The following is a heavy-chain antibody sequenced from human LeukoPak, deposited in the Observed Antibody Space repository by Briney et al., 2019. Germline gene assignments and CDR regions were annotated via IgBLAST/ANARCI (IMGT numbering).Heavy chain of an antibody. CDR1: GFTFSSYS. CDR2: ISSSSSYI. Sequence: GGXLRLSCAASGFTFSSYSMNWVRQAPGKGLEWVSSISSSSSYIYYADSVKGRFTISRDNAKNSLYLQMNSLRAEDTAVYYCARDPWGYYDSSGYYPWGQGTLVTVSS. J-gene: IGHJ5*02. D-gene: IGHD3-22*01. CDR3: ARDPWGYYDSSGYYP. V-gene: IGHV3-21*01.